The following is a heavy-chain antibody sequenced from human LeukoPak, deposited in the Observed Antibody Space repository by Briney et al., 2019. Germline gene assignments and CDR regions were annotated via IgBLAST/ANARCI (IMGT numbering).Heavy chain of an antibody. CDR2: INHSGIT. Sequence: SETLSLTCAVYGGSFSGYYWSWIRQPPGKGLEWIGEINHSGITNYNPSLKSRVTISVDTSKNQFSLKLSSVTAADTAVYYCARDRGDSSSWQDYYYYYMDVWGKGTTVTISS. V-gene: IGHV4-34*01. J-gene: IGHJ6*03. CDR1: GGSFSGYY. CDR3: ARDRGDSSSWQDYYYYYMDV. D-gene: IGHD6-13*01.